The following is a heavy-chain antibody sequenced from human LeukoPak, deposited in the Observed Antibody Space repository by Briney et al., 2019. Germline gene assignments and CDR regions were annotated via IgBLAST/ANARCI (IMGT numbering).Heavy chain of an antibody. CDR2: IIPIFGTA. D-gene: IGHD6-13*01. V-gene: IGHV1-69*13. Sequence: AASVKVSCKPYGGTFSSYAINWVRQAPGQGLEWMGGIIPIFGTANYAQKFQGRVAITADESTRTAHMELSSLRSDDTAVYYCARGPHTSSWYKHAFDIWAQGTMVTVSS. CDR1: GGTFSSYA. CDR3: ARGPHTSSWYKHAFDI. J-gene: IGHJ3*02.